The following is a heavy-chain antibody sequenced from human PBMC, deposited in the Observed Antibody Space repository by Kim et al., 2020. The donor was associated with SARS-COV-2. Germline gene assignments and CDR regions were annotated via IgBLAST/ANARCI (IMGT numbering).Heavy chain of an antibody. J-gene: IGHJ4*02. Sequence: SETLSLTCTVSGGSISSGGYYWSWIRQHPGKGLEWIGYIYYSGSTYYNPSLKSRVTISVDTSKNQFSLKLNSVTAADTAVYYCARCGGDCLRLDYWGQGTLVTVSS. D-gene: IGHD2-21*01. CDR1: GGSISSGGYY. V-gene: IGHV4-31*03. CDR2: IYYSGST. CDR3: ARCGGDCLRLDY.